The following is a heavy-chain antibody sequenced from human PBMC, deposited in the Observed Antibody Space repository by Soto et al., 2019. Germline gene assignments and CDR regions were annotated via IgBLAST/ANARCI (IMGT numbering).Heavy chain of an antibody. CDR1: GGSISSSSYY. CDR3: ARGSRYFDWLLNWFDP. CDR2: IYYSGST. D-gene: IGHD3-9*01. V-gene: IGHV4-39*07. Sequence: SETLSLTCTVSGGSISSSSYYWGWIRQPPGKGLEWIGSIYYSGSTYYNPSLKSRVTISVDTSKNQFSLKLSSVTAADTAVYYCARGSRYFDWLLNWFDPWGQGTLVTVSS. J-gene: IGHJ5*02.